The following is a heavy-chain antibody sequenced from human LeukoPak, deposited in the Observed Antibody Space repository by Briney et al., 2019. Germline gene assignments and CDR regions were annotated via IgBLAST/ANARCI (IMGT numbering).Heavy chain of an antibody. J-gene: IGHJ3*02. CDR2: FDPEDGET. Sequence: ASVKVSCKVSGYTLTELSMHWVRQAPGKGLEWMGGFDPEDGETIYAQKFQGRVTMTEDTSTDTAYMELSSLRSEDTAVYYCATDPYCSSTSCQGAFDIWGQGTMVTVSS. CDR3: ATDPYCSSTSCQGAFDI. D-gene: IGHD2-2*01. CDR1: GYTLTELS. V-gene: IGHV1-24*01.